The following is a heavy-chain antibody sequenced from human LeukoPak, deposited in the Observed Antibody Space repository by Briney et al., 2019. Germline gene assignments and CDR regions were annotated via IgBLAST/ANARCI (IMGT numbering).Heavy chain of an antibody. D-gene: IGHD6-19*01. V-gene: IGHV3-21*01. CDR3: ARDPGGIAVPGLGFAFDI. CDR2: ISSTSNYI. CDR1: GFTFSSYS. J-gene: IGHJ3*02. Sequence: PGRSLRLSCAASGFTFSSYSMDWVRQAPGKGLEWVSSISSTSNYIYYADSVKGRFTISGDNAKNSLFLQMNSLRAEDTAVYYCARDPGGIAVPGLGFAFDIWGQGTMVTVSS.